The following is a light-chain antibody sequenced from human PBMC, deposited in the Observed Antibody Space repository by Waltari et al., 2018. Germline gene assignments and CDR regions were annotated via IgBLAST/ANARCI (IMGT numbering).Light chain of an antibody. V-gene: IGKV4-1*01. CDR1: ESVLYISNDTHY. Sequence: DIVMTQSPDSLAVSLGERATINRKSSESVLYISNDTHYLAWYQQQPGQPPRLLIHWATYGECVVPCRFSGRGSGTDFTLTISMLQAEDVAVYYCQKNYRKRTFGQGTKVEI. CDR2: WAT. J-gene: IGKJ1*01. CDR3: QKNYRKRT.